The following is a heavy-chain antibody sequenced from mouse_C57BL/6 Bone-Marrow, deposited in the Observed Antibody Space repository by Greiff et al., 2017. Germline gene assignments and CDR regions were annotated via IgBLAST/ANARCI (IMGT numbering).Heavy chain of an antibody. V-gene: IGHV1-69*01. CDR2: IDPSDSYT. D-gene: IGHD1-1*01. Sequence: VQLQQPGAELVMPGASVKLSCKASGYTFTSYWMHWVKQRPGQGLEWIGEIDPSDSYTNYNQKFKGKSTLTVDKSSSTAYMQLSSLTSEDSAVYYCARSLITTVVAHWYFDVWGTGTTVTVSS. CDR3: ARSLITTVVAHWYFDV. J-gene: IGHJ1*03. CDR1: GYTFTSYW.